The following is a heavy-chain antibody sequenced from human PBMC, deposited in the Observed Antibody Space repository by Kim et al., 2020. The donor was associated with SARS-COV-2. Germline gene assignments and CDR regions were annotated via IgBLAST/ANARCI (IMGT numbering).Heavy chain of an antibody. CDR3: AKKGYCSSTNCFSLDAFHI. CDR2: ISSDGSDR. J-gene: IGHJ3*02. D-gene: IGHD2-2*01. CDR1: GFTFSTNG. Sequence: GGSLRLSCAASGFTFSTNGMHWVRQAPGQGLEWVAVISSDGSDRYYGDSVKGRFTISRDNSKNTLYLQMNSLRAEDTAVYYCAKKGYCSSTNCFSLDAFHIWGQGTMVTVSS. V-gene: IGHV3-30*18.